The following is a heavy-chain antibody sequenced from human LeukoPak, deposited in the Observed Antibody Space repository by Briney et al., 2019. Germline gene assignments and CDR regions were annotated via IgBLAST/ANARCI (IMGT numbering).Heavy chain of an antibody. V-gene: IGHV3-48*02. CDR1: GFTFSSYA. CDR3: TTVSGFRFDP. D-gene: IGHD1-1*01. CDR2: ISSSSSTI. J-gene: IGHJ5*02. Sequence: GRSLRLSCAASGFTFSSYAMHWVRQAPGKGLEWVSYISSSSSTIYYADSVKGRFTISRDNAENSLYLQMNSLRDEDTAVYYCTTVSGFRFDPWGQGTLVTVSS.